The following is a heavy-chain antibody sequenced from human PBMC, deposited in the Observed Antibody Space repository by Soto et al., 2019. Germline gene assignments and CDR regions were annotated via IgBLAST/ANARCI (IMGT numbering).Heavy chain of an antibody. CDR2: IVVGSGNT. CDR3: SACRGGLYSVMDV. J-gene: IGHJ6*02. Sequence: ASVKVSCKASGCTFTSSAVQGVRQARGQRLEWIGGIVVGSGNTNYAQKFQERVTLTRDMSTSTAYMELSSLRSEDTAGYYFSACRGGLYSVMDVCGQGTTVTVS. CDR1: GCTFTSSA. V-gene: IGHV1-58*01. D-gene: IGHD6-13*01.